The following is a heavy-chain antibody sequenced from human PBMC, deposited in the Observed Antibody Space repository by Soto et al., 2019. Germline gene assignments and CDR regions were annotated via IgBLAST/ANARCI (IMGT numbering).Heavy chain of an antibody. CDR2: ISSASSYI. V-gene: IGHV3-21*01. Sequence: GGSLRLSCAASGFTFSSYTMNWVRQAPGKGLEWVSSISSASSYIYYADSMKGRFTISRDNAKNSLYLQMNSLRAEDTVVYYCARGYCGGGSCYSSDYWGQGTLVTVSS. CDR3: ARGYCGGGSCYSSDY. D-gene: IGHD2-15*01. J-gene: IGHJ4*02. CDR1: GFTFSSYT.